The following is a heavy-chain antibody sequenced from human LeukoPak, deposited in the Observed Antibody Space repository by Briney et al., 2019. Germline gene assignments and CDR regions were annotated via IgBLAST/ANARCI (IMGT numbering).Heavy chain of an antibody. V-gene: IGHV1-2*02. Sequence: ASVKVSCKASGYTFTGYYMHWVRQAPGQGLGWMGWINPNSGGTNYAQKFQGRVTMTRDTSISTAYMELSRLRSDDTAVYYCARERQYCGGDCYSGWFDPWGQGTLVTVSS. J-gene: IGHJ5*02. D-gene: IGHD2-21*02. CDR3: ARERQYCGGDCYSGWFDP. CDR2: INPNSGGT. CDR1: GYTFTGYY.